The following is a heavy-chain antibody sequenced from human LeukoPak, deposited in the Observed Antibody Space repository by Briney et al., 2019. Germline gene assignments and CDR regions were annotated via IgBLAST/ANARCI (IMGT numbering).Heavy chain of an antibody. CDR2: IKHDGTET. Sequence: PGGSLRLSCAASGFTLSNYWMSWVRQVPGKGLEWVASIKHDGTETYFVDSVKGRFTISRDTAKNSLYLQMNSLRVEDTAVYFCARDSRGFSYGPNTDYWGQGTLVTVSS. CDR3: ARDSRGFSYGPNTDY. J-gene: IGHJ4*02. CDR1: GFTLSNYW. V-gene: IGHV3-7*01. D-gene: IGHD5-18*01.